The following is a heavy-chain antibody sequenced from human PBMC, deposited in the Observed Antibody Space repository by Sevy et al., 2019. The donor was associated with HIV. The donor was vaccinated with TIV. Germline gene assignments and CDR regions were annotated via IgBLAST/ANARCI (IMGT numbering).Heavy chain of an antibody. CDR3: ASQRGGYERLYYFDS. CDR1: GFTYS. Sequence: QLGGSLRLSCVASGFTYSMNWVRQAPGKGLEWVSYISDSSATIHYADSVKGRFTISRDNAKNSLYLQMNTLRAEETAVYYCASQRGGYERLYYFDSWGQGTLVTVSS. CDR2: ISDSSATI. D-gene: IGHD5-12*01. V-gene: IGHV3-48*01. J-gene: IGHJ4*02.